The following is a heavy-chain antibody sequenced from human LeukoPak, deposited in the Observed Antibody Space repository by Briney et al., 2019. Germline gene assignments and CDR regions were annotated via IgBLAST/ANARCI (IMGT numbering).Heavy chain of an antibody. V-gene: IGHV4-4*07. Sequence: SETLSLTCTVSGGSISNSYWSWIRQPAGKGLEWIGRIYTSGSTNYNPSLKSRVTISVDTSKNQFSLKLSSVTAADTAVYYCAREKGTIFGVVPLDIWGQGTMVTVSS. J-gene: IGHJ3*02. CDR3: AREKGTIFGVVPLDI. CDR2: IYTSGST. D-gene: IGHD3-3*01. CDR1: GGSISNSY.